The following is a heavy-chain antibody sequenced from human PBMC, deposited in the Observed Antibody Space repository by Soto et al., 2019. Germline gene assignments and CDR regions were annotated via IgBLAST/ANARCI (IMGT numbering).Heavy chain of an antibody. D-gene: IGHD3-22*01. CDR3: ATYFYDSSGPPRRHFKH. CDR1: GGSFSGYY. Sequence: SETLSLTSAVYGGSFSGYYWSWISQPPGNGLEWIGEINHSGSTNYNPSLKSRVSTSVDTPKNQFSLKLTSVTVADTAVYFCATYFYDSSGPPRRHFKHWGQGTLVTVS. V-gene: IGHV4-34*01. CDR2: INHSGST. J-gene: IGHJ1*01.